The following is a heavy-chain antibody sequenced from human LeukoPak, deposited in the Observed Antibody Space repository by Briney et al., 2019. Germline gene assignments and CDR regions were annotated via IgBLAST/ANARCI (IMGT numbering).Heavy chain of an antibody. CDR1: GFTFSSYA. D-gene: IGHD2-15*01. J-gene: IGHJ2*01. Sequence: LSGGSLRLSCAASGFTFSSYAMSWVRQAPGKGLEWVSAISGSGGSTYYADSVKGRFTISRDNSKNTLYLQMNSLRAEDTAVYYCAGGETDNWYFDLWGRGTLVTVSS. CDR2: ISGSGGST. V-gene: IGHV3-23*01. CDR3: AGGETDNWYFDL.